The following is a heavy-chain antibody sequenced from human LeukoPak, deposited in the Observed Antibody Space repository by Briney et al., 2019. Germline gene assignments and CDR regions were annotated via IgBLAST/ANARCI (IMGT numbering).Heavy chain of an antibody. CDR1: GFNFSKAW. CDR2: IIPSGHTT. Sequence: PGGSLRLSCAASGFNFSKAWMSWVRQAPVKGLEWVSGIIPSGHTTYYADSVRGRFTISRDNSRNTVYLQMNSLRAEDTAVYYCAKDDRWLQFCCWGQGTLVTVSA. D-gene: IGHD5-24*01. CDR3: AKDDRWLQFCC. V-gene: IGHV3-23*01. J-gene: IGHJ4*02.